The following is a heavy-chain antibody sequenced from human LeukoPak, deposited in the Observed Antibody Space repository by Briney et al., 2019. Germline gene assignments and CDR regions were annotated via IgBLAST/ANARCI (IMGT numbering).Heavy chain of an antibody. Sequence: SGTLSLTCTVPGGSTSSYYWSGIRKSPGRGGGWIGYFYFRGSATYNPSLKSRVTISGDTSNNEISLRLSSVTAADTAVYYCARSGYCSGGICYSGLFDYWGPGTLVTVSS. CDR3: ARSGYCSGGICYSGLFDY. CDR2: FYFRGSA. CDR1: GGSTSSYY. D-gene: IGHD2-15*01. J-gene: IGHJ4*02. V-gene: IGHV4-59*13.